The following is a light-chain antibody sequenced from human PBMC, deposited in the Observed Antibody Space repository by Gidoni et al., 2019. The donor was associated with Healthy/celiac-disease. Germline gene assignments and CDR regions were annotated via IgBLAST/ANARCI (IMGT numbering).Light chain of an antibody. CDR3: QQLNSYS. CDR2: AAS. J-gene: IGKJ2*01. CDR1: QVISSY. V-gene: IGKV1-9*01. Sequence: DIQLTQSPSFLSASVGDRVTITCRASQVISSYLAWYQQKPGKAPKLLIYAASTLQSGVPSRFSGSGSGTEFTLTISSLQHEDFATYYCQQLNSYSVGQGTKLEIK.